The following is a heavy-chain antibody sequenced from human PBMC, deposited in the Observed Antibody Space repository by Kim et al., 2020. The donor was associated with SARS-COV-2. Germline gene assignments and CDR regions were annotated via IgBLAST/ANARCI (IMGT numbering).Heavy chain of an antibody. CDR3: ARDLSGNYYGPFDY. D-gene: IGHD1-26*01. CDR1: GFTFSSYG. V-gene: IGHV3-33*05. J-gene: IGHJ4*02. Sequence: GGSLRLSCAASGFTFSSYGMHWVRQAPGKGLEWVAVISYDGSNKYYADSVKGRFTISRDNSKNTLYLQMNSLRAEDTAVYYCARDLSGNYYGPFDYWGQGTLVTVST. CDR2: ISYDGSNK.